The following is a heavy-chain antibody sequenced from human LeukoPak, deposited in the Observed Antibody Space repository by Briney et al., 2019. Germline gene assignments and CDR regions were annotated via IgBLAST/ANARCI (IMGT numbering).Heavy chain of an antibody. V-gene: IGHV4-39*07. Sequence: PSETLSLTCTVSGGSISSSSYYWGWIRQPPGKGLEWIGSIYYSGSTYYNPSLKSRVTISVDTSKNQFSLKLSSVTAADTAVYYCARGRYYDGSGYLEWGQGTLLSVSS. CDR2: IYYSGST. D-gene: IGHD3-22*01. J-gene: IGHJ1*01. CDR3: ARGRYYDGSGYLE. CDR1: GGSISSSSYY.